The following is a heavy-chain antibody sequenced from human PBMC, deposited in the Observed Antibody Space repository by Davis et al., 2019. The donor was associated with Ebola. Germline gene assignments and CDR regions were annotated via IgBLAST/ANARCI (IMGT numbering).Heavy chain of an antibody. CDR1: GFTFSRYA. D-gene: IGHD3-3*01. J-gene: IGHJ4*02. CDR3: ARGGYD. Sequence: GGSLRLSCAASGFTFSRYAMHWVRQAPGKGLEWVALISYDGSNKYYADSVKGRFTISRDNSKNTLYLQMNSLRDEDTAVYYCARGGYDWGQGTLVTVSS. V-gene: IGHV3-30-3*01. CDR2: ISYDGSNK.